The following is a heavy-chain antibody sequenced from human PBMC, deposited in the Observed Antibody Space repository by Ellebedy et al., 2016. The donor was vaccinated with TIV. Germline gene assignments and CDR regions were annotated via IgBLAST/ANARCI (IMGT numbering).Heavy chain of an antibody. CDR1: GFNFSSYW. CDR2: IRQEGDEI. D-gene: IGHD4-17*01. CDR3: ARRASYGDYAVQVNPWFDP. Sequence: GESQKISCAASGFNFSSYWMTWVRQAPGKGLEWVAKIRQEGDEIYYVESVKGRFTISRDNAKNSLFLQMNSLRVEDTAVYYCARRASYGDYAVQVNPWFDPWGQGTLVTVSS. V-gene: IGHV3-7*01. J-gene: IGHJ5*02.